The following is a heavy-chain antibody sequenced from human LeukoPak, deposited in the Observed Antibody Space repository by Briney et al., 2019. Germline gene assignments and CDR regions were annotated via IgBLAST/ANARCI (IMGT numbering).Heavy chain of an antibody. Sequence: GASVKVSCKASGYTFTRYAMHWVRQAPGQRLEWMGWINAGNGNTKYSQKFQGRVTITRDTSASTAYMELSSLRSEDTAVYYCARDWDDYGDYAGGYWGQGTLVTVSS. CDR3: ARDWDDYGDYAGGY. D-gene: IGHD4-17*01. CDR2: INAGNGNT. CDR1: GYTFTRYA. J-gene: IGHJ4*02. V-gene: IGHV1-3*01.